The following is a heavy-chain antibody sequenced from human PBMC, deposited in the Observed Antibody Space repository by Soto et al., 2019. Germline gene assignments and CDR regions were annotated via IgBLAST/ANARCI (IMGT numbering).Heavy chain of an antibody. CDR1: GYTFTSYG. Sequence: VASVKVSYKASGYTFTSYGISWVRQAPGQGLEWMAWISAYNGNTNYAQKLQGRVTMTTDTSTSTAYMELRSLRSDDTAVYYCARDRGIAAAGPSFDYSGQGTLVTVSS. V-gene: IGHV1-18*04. CDR2: ISAYNGNT. D-gene: IGHD6-13*01. CDR3: ARDRGIAAAGPSFDY. J-gene: IGHJ4*02.